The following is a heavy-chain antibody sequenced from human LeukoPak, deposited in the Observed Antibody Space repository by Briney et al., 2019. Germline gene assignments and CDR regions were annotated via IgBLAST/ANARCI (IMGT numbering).Heavy chain of an antibody. CDR3: AKGGCRGTCNPLAY. Sequence: GGSLRLSCAASGFTFSGSGMSWVRQAPGKGLDWISSSGDSDGSTYYADPLKGRFTISRDNSKNTLYLQMNNLRAEDTAVYYCAKGGCRGTCNPLAYWGQGALVTVSP. CDR2: SGDSDGST. CDR1: GFTFSGSG. V-gene: IGHV3-23*01. D-gene: IGHD2-15*01. J-gene: IGHJ4*02.